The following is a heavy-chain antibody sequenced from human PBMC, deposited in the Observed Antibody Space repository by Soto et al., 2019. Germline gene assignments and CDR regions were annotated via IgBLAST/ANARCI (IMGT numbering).Heavy chain of an antibody. CDR2: FDPDGGEA. CDR3: AKPRRIRGAMITNINFEL. J-gene: IGHJ4*02. V-gene: IGHV1-24*01. D-gene: IGHD3-10*01. Sequence: ASVKVSCKISGHTLTELSIHWVGQAPGNGLQWMGGFDPDGGEAIYAQKWHSRVTVTEDPVTDKAYMELSGLNSDATAVYYCAKPRRIRGAMITNINFELWGEGTQVTVSS. CDR1: GHTLTELS.